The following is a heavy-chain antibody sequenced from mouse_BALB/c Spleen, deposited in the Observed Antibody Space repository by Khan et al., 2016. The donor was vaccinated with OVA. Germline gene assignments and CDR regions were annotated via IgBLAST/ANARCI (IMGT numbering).Heavy chain of an antibody. V-gene: IGHV1-7*01. Sequence: LQESGAELAKPGASVKMSCKASGYTFINYWILWVKQRPGQGLEWIGYINPSTGYTEYNQNFKDKATLTADKSSSTAYMQRCSVTSEDSAVYYCARRGLRWNFDYWGQGTTLTVSS. CDR3: ARRGLRWNFDY. CDR1: GYTFINYW. CDR2: INPSTGYT. J-gene: IGHJ2*01. D-gene: IGHD1-1*01.